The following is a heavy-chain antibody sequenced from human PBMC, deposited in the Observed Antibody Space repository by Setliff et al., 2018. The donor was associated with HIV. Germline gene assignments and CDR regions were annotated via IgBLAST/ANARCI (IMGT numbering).Heavy chain of an antibody. D-gene: IGHD2-15*01. J-gene: IGHJ4*02. CDR1: GYILTSYA. V-gene: IGHV1-3*01. CDR3: ARDRGYCSGASCYGLDY. CDR2: INAGNGDT. Sequence: AASVKVSCKASGYILTSYAIHWVRQAPGQGLEWMGWINAGNGDTKYSHKFQGRVSITRDTSANTAYMELSSLRSEDTAVYYCARDRGYCSGASCYGLDYWGQGTLVTVSS.